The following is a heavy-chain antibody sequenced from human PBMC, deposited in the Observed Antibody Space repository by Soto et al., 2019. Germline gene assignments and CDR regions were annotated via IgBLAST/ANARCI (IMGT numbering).Heavy chain of an antibody. CDR2: IYHSGST. Sequence: QVQLQESGPGLVKPSGTLSLTCAVSGGSISSSYWWSWVRQPPGKGLEWIGEIYHSGSTNYNPSLNSRVTISVDKSKNHFSLKLSSVTAADTAVYYCARVSGRYYYGMDVWGQGTTVTVSS. CDR1: GGSISSSYW. D-gene: IGHD1-26*01. J-gene: IGHJ6*02. V-gene: IGHV4-4*02. CDR3: ARVSGRYYYGMDV.